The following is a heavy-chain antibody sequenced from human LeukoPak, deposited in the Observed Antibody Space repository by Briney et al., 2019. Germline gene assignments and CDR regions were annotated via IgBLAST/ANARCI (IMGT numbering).Heavy chain of an antibody. Sequence: NPSETLSLTCTVSGGSISSGGYYWSWIRQHPGKGPEWIGYIYYSGSTYYNPSLKSRVTISVDTSKNQFSLKLSSVTAADTAVYYCASSLAAAGPWWFDPWGQGTLVTVSS. CDR3: ASSLAAAGPWWFDP. V-gene: IGHV4-31*03. D-gene: IGHD6-13*01. CDR2: IYYSGST. CDR1: GGSISSGGYY. J-gene: IGHJ5*02.